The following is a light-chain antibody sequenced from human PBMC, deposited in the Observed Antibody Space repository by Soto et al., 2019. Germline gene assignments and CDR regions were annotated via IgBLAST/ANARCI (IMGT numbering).Light chain of an antibody. CDR3: QSYASSLSGSEV. J-gene: IGLJ1*01. V-gene: IGLV1-40*01. Sequence: QSVLTQPPSVSGAPGQRVTISCTGGSSNIGAGYDVHWYQQLPGTAPKLLIYGNSNRPSGVPDRFSGSKSGTSASLASTGLQAGDAADYYCQSYASSLSGSEVFATGTEVTVL. CDR1: SSNIGAGYD. CDR2: GNS.